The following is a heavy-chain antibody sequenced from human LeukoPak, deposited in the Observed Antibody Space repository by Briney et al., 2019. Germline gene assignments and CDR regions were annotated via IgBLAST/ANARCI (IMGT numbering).Heavy chain of an antibody. CDR2: ISYDGSNK. CDR1: GFTFSSYA. D-gene: IGHD2-2*01. J-gene: IGHJ4*02. V-gene: IGHV3-30*04. Sequence: GCSLRLSCTTSGFTFSSYAMHWVRQAPGKGLERVAVISYDGSNKYYADSVKGRFTISRDNSKNTLYLQMNSLRAEDTAVYYCARDPYTVVVPAAEYWGQGTLVTVSS. CDR3: ARDPYTVVVPAAEY.